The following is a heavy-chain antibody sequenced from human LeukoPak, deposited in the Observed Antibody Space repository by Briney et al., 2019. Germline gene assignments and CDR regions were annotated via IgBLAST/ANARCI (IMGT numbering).Heavy chain of an antibody. V-gene: IGHV3-15*04. CDR2: IESKTDGGTT. J-gene: IGHJ4*02. D-gene: IGHD3-10*01. CDR1: GFTFSNAW. Sequence: GGSLRLSCAASGFTFSNAWMSWVRQAPGKGLEWVGRIESKTDGGTTDYAAPVKGRFTISRDDSTNTLYLQMKSLKSEDTAVYYCTTYGSGRKFDYWGQGILVTVSS. CDR3: TTYGSGRKFDY.